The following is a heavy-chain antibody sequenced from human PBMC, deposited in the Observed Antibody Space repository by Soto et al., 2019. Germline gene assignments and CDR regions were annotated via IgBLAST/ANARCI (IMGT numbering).Heavy chain of an antibody. CDR2: MNPNSGNT. CDR1: GYTFPGYY. V-gene: IGHV1-8*02. CDR3: ARGHIGYYDFWSGYYGNNWFDP. J-gene: IGHJ5*02. D-gene: IGHD3-3*01. Sequence: ASVKVSCKASGYTFPGYYMHWVRQATGQGLEWMGWMNPNSGNTGYAQKFQGRVTMTRNTSISTAYMELSSLRSEDTAVYYCARGHIGYYDFWSGYYGNNWFDPWGQGTLVTVSS.